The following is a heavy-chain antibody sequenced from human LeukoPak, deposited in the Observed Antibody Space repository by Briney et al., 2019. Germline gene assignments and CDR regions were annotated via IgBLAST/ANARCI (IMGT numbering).Heavy chain of an antibody. CDR2: IYYSGST. J-gene: IGHJ4*02. Sequence: PSETLSLTCTVSGGSISSYYWSWIRQPPGKGLGWIGYIYYSGSTNYNPSLKSRVTISVDTSKNQFSLKLSSVTAADTAVYYCARRGVAAAGSNIYFDYWGQGTLVTVSS. V-gene: IGHV4-59*08. CDR1: GGSISSYY. CDR3: ARRGVAAAGSNIYFDY. D-gene: IGHD6-13*01.